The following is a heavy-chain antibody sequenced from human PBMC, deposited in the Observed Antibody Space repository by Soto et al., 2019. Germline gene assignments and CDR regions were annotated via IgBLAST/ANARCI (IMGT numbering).Heavy chain of an antibody. Sequence: EVQLLESGGGLVQPGGSLRLSCAASGFTFSSYAMSWVRQAPGKGLEWISTISGSGGVTYYADSVKGRFTISRDNSKNTLYMQMNSLRAEDTAVYYCAKDGVDYDILTGYYKGAYYFDYWGQGTLVTVSS. J-gene: IGHJ4*02. CDR1: GFTFSSYA. CDR2: ISGSGGVT. V-gene: IGHV3-23*01. CDR3: AKDGVDYDILTGYYKGAYYFDY. D-gene: IGHD3-9*01.